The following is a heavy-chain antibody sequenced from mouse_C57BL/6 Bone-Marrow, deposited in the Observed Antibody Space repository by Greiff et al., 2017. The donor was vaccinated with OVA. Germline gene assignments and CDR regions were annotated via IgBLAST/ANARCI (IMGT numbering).Heavy chain of an antibody. CDR1: GYTFTSYW. CDR2: IDPSDSYT. J-gene: IGHJ3*01. CDR3: ARDSSGYTWFAY. V-gene: IGHV1-69*01. Sequence: QVQLQQPGAELVKPGASVKLSCKASGYTFTSYWMHWVKQRPGQGLEWIGEIDPSDSYTNYNQKFKGKSTLTVDKSSSTAYMQLSSLTSEDSAVYYCARDSSGYTWFAYWGQGTLVTVSA. D-gene: IGHD3-2*02.